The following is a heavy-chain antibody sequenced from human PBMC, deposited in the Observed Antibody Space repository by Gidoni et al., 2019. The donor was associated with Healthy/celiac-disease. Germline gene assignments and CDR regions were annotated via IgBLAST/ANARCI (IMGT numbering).Heavy chain of an antibody. CDR1: AGSISSSNW. V-gene: IGHV4-4*02. J-gene: IGHJ3*02. D-gene: IGHD3-10*01. CDR3: ASYGSGSYYLSDAFDI. Sequence: QVQLQESGQGLVKPSGTLAPTCAASAGSISSSNWWSWVRQHPGKGLEWIGENVHSGSTNYNPSLKSRVTISVDKSKNQFSLKLSSVTAADPAVYYCASYGSGSYYLSDAFDIWGQGTMVTVSS. CDR2: NVHSGST.